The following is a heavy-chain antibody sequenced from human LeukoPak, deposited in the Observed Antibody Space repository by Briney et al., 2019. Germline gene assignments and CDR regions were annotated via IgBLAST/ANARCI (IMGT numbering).Heavy chain of an antibody. CDR1: GGSISSYY. Sequence: SETLSLTCTVSGGSISSYYWSWMRQPPGKGLEWIGYIYYSGSTNYNPSLKRRVTIPVDTSKNQFSLMLSSVTAADTDVYYCARGGGSAYYYDSSGYPTAPHAFDIWGQGTMVTVSS. D-gene: IGHD3-22*01. J-gene: IGHJ3*02. V-gene: IGHV4-59*01. CDR3: ARGGGSAYYYDSSGYPTAPHAFDI. CDR2: IYYSGST.